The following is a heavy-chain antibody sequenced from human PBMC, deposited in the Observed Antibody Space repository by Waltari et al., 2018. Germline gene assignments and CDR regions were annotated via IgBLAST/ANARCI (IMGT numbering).Heavy chain of an antibody. Sequence: QVQLVQSGAEVKKPGASVKVSCKASGYTFTSYDINWVRQAPGQGLEWMGWMKPNSGNTGYAQKFQGRVTMTRNTSISTAYMELSSLRSEDTAVYYCARGRLLWFGEQGFDIWGQGTMVTVSS. D-gene: IGHD3-10*01. CDR2: MKPNSGNT. CDR1: GYTFTSYD. CDR3: ARGRLLWFGEQGFDI. J-gene: IGHJ3*02. V-gene: IGHV1-8*02.